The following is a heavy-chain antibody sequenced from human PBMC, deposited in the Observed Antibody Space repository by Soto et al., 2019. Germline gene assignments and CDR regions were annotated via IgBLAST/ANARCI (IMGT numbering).Heavy chain of an antibody. CDR2: ISTRNGDT. CDR3: ARGGYGDY. J-gene: IGHJ4*02. Sequence: QVHLMQSGAEVKKPGASVKVSCKGSGYTLTSYGITWVRQAPGQGLEWMGWISTRNGDTDYAEKLQVRVTVNKDISTRTAYIELRSLSSDDRAVYYCARGGYGDYWGQGALVTVSS. D-gene: IGHD1-1*01. V-gene: IGHV1-18*01. CDR1: GYTLTSYG.